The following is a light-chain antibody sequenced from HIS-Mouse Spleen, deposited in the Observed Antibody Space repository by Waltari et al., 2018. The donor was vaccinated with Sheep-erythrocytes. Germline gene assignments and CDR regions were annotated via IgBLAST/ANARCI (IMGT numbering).Light chain of an antibody. Sequence: DIVMTQSPLSLPVTPGEPASISCRSSQSLLHINGYTYLDWYLQKPGQSPQLLIYLGSNRASGVPDRFSGSGSGTDFTLKISRVEAEDVGVYYCMQALQTPWTFGQGTKVEIK. CDR1: QSLLHINGYTY. V-gene: IGKV2-28*01. CDR2: LGS. J-gene: IGKJ1*01. CDR3: MQALQTPWT.